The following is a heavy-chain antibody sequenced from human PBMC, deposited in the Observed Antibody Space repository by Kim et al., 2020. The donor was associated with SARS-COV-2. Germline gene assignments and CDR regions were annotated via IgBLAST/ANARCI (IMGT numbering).Heavy chain of an antibody. CDR1: GFTFSSYV. Sequence: GGSLRLSCAASGFTFSSYVMNWVRQAPGRGLEWVSSISIYSNYIYYSDSVKDRFTISRDNANNSLFLQINGLRAEDTAVYYCARKLISSSWYGLDYWGQG. J-gene: IGHJ4*02. V-gene: IGHV3-21*01. CDR2: ISIYSNYI. D-gene: IGHD6-13*01. CDR3: ARKLISSSWYGLDY.